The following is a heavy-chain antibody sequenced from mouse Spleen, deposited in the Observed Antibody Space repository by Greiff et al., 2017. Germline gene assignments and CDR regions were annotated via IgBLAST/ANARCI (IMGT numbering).Heavy chain of an antibody. CDR3: ARPLYYYDGRAWFAY. CDR1: GYTFTDYN. J-gene: IGHJ3*01. V-gene: IGHV1-18*01. Sequence: EVQLQQSGPELVKPGASVKIPCKASGYTFTDYNMDWVKQSHGKSLEWIGDINPNNGGTIYNQKFKGKATLTVDKSSSTAYMELRSLTSEDTAVYYCARPLYYYDGRAWFAYWGQGTLVTVSA. D-gene: IGHD1-1*01. CDR2: INPNNGGT.